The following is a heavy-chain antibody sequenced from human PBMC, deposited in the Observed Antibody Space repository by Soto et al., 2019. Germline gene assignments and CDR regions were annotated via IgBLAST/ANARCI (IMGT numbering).Heavy chain of an antibody. J-gene: IGHJ6*03. D-gene: IGHD3-9*01. CDR2: INAGNGNT. CDR3: ARDATYYDILTGPVDYMDV. V-gene: IGHV1-3*01. Sequence: QVPLVQSGAEGKKPGASVKVFCKASGYTFTSYAMHWVRPAPGQRLEWVGWINAGNGNTKYSQKFQGRVTITRDTSASTAYMELSSLRSEDTAVYYCARDATYYDILTGPVDYMDVWGKGTTVTVSS. CDR1: GYTFTSYA.